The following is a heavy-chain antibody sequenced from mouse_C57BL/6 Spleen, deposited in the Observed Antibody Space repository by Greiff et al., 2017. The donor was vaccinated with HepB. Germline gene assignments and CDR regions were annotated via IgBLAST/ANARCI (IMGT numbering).Heavy chain of an antibody. V-gene: IGHV5-4*01. J-gene: IGHJ2*01. CDR2: ISDGGSYT. CDR1: GFTFSSYA. Sequence: EVQLVESGGGLVKPGGSLKLSCAASGFTFSSYAMSWVRQTPEKRLEWVATISDGGSYTYYPDNVKGRFTISRDNAKNNLYLQMSHRKSEDTAMDYCARGKRAYDGFYYFDYWGQGTTLTVSS. CDR3: ARGKRAYDGFYYFDY. D-gene: IGHD6-5*01.